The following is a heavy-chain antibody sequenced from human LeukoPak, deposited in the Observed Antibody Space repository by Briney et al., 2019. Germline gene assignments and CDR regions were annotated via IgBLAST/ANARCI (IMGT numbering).Heavy chain of an antibody. J-gene: IGHJ4*02. D-gene: IGHD3-3*01. CDR1: GGSFSGYY. CDR3: ARVNYDFWSGYYRVLDY. Sequence: PSETLSFTCAVYGGSFSGYYWSWIRQPPGKGLEWIGEINHSGSTNYNPSLKSRVTISVDTSKNQFSLKLSSVTAADTAVYYCARVNYDFWSGYYRVLDYWGQGTLVTVSS. CDR2: INHSGST. V-gene: IGHV4-34*01.